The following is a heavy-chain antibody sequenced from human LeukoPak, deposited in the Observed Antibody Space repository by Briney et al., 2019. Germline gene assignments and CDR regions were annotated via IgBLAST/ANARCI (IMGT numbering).Heavy chain of an antibody. V-gene: IGHV1-69*13. CDR2: IIPIFGTA. J-gene: IGHJ6*03. CDR1: GGTFSSYA. D-gene: IGHD5-12*01. Sequence: GASVKVSCKASGGTFSSYAISWVRQAPGQGLEWMGGIIPIFGTANYAQKFQGRVTITADESTSTAYMELSSLRSEDTAVYYCASGWLRSPAFRAVYYYMDVWGKGTTVTISS. CDR3: ASGWLRSPAFRAVYYYMDV.